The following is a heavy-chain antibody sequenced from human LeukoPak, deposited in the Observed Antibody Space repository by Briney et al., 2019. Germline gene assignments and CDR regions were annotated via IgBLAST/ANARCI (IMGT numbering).Heavy chain of an antibody. CDR3: ARDRGSFMITFGGVIDDWSDP. J-gene: IGHJ5*02. V-gene: IGHV1-18*01. CDR1: GYTFTSYG. CDR2: ISAYNGNT. D-gene: IGHD3-16*02. Sequence: ASVKVSCKASGYTFTSYGISWVRQAPGQGLEWMGWISAYNGNTNYAQKLQGRVTMTTDTSTSAAYMELRSLRSDDTAVYYCARDRGSFMITFGGVIDDWSDPWGQGTLVTVSS.